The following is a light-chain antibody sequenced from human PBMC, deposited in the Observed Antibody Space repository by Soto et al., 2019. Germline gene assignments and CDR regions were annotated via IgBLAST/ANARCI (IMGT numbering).Light chain of an antibody. CDR1: QSVRSSF. Sequence: EIVLTQSPGTLSLSPGEGATLSCRASQSVRSSFLAWYQKKPGQAPSLIIYGASSRATGIPDRFSGGGSGTYFTFTSSRLEPEDLAVYYCQQYGSSPTFGGGTKVEIK. V-gene: IGKV3-20*01. CDR2: GAS. J-gene: IGKJ4*01. CDR3: QQYGSSPT.